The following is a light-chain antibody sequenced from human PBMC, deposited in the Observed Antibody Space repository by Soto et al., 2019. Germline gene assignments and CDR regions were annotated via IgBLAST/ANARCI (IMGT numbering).Light chain of an antibody. CDR1: SSNIGAGYD. CDR3: QSYDKRLSVYVV. V-gene: IGLV1-40*01. J-gene: IGLJ2*01. Sequence: QSVLTQPPSVSGAPGHRVTISCTGTSSNIGAGYDVLWYRQLPGTAPKLLIYGDINRPSGVSDRFSGSKSGTSASLAITGLQAEDEAYYYCQSYDKRLSVYVVFGGGTKVTVL. CDR2: GDI.